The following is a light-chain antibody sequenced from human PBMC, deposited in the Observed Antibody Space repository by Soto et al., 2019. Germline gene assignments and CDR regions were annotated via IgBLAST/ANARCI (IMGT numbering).Light chain of an antibody. J-gene: IGKJ2*01. CDR3: QQRSNWPPYT. V-gene: IGKV3-11*01. CDR2: VAS. Sequence: EIVLTQSPATLSFSPGERATLSSRPIQGVSSYLACYKQNPGKAPSPPIYVASNRATGIPARFSGSGSGTDFTLTISSLEPEDFAVYYCQQRSNWPPYTFGQGTKLEIK. CDR1: QGVSSY.